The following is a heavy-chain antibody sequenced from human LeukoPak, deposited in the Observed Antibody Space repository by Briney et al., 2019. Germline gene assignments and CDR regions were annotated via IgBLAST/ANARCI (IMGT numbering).Heavy chain of an antibody. CDR3: AKDTSXGRYCTNGVCSPFDY. CDR2: ISDSGGST. Sequence: PGGSLRLSCAASGFTFSSYAMSWVRQAPGKGLEWVSAISDSGGSTYDADSVKGRFTISRDNSKNTLYLQMNSLRAEDTAVYYXAKDTSXGRYCTNGVCSPFDYWGQGTLVTVSS. D-gene: IGHD2-8*01. V-gene: IGHV3-23*01. CDR1: GFTFSSYA. J-gene: IGHJ4*02.